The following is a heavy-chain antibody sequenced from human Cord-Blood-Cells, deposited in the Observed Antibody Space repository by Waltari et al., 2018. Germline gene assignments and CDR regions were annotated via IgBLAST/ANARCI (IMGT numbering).Heavy chain of an antibody. CDR1: GGSISSYY. D-gene: IGHD6-6*01. J-gene: IGHJ2*01. Sequence: QVQLQESGPGLVKPSETLSLTCTVSGGSISSYYWSWIRQPAGKGLEWIGRIYTSGRTNYNPSLKSRVTMSVDTSKDQFSLKLSSVTAADTAVYYCARDSPEYSTSWYFDLWGRGTLVTVSS. CDR2: IYTSGRT. CDR3: ARDSPEYSTSWYFDL. V-gene: IGHV4-4*07.